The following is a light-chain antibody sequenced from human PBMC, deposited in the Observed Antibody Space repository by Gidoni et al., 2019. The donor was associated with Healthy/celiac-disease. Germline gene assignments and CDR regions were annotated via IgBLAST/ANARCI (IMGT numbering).Light chain of an antibody. J-gene: IGKJ3*01. CDR2: GAS. CDR1: QSVSSSY. CDR3: QQYGSSPPVFT. V-gene: IGKV3-20*01. Sequence: EVVLTQSPGTLSLSPGERATLSGRASQSVSSSYLAWYQKKPGQAPRLLLDGASSRATGLPDRFSGSGSGTDFTLTISILEPEDFAVYYCQQYGSSPPVFTFXPXTKVDIK.